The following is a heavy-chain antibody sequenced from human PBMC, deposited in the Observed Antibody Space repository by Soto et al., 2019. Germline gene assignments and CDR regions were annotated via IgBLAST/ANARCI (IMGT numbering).Heavy chain of an antibody. J-gene: IGHJ4*02. CDR2: ISAYNGNT. CDR3: ARGGIVVVPAPHLFDY. CDR1: GYTFTSYG. Sequence: ASVKVSCKASGYTFTSYGISWVRQAPGQGLEWMGWISAYNGNTNYAQKFQGWVTMTRDTSISTAYMELSRLRSDDTAVYYCARGGIVVVPAPHLFDYWGQGTLVTVSS. V-gene: IGHV1-18*01. D-gene: IGHD2-2*01.